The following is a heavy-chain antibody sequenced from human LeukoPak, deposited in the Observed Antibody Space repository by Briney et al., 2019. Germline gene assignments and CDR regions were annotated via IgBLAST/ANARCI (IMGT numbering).Heavy chain of an antibody. CDR3: ARNVVPAAQGWFDP. Sequence: GESLKISCKGSGYSFSSYWIGWVRQMPGKGLEWMGIIYPGDSDIRYSPSFQGQVTISADKSISTAYLQWSSLKASDTAMYYCARNVVPAAQGWFDPWGQGTLVTVSS. CDR1: GYSFSSYW. V-gene: IGHV5-51*01. CDR2: IYPGDSDI. D-gene: IGHD2-2*01. J-gene: IGHJ5*02.